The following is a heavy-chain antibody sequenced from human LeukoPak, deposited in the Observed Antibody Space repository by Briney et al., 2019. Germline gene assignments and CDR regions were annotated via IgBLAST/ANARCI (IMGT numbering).Heavy chain of an antibody. V-gene: IGHV6-1*01. J-gene: IGHJ4*02. Sequence: SQTLSLTCVISGDSVSSNSAAWNWIRQSPWRGLEWLGRTYYRSKWYNEYAVSVKSRITINPETSKNQFSLQLNSVTPEDTAVYYCARSAAGTVDYWGQGTLVTVSS. CDR2: TYYRSKWYN. CDR1: GDSVSSNSAA. CDR3: ARSAAGTVDY. D-gene: IGHD1-1*01.